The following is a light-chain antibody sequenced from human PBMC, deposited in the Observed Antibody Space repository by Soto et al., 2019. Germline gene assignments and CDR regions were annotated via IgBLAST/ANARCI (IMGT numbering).Light chain of an antibody. CDR1: NSDLGSYSL. J-gene: IGLJ1*01. CDR2: EGT. CDR3: SSYAGDYMFG. V-gene: IGLV2-23*01. Sequence: QSVLAQPASVSGSPGQSITICCTGTNSDLGSYSLVSWFQQHPGNVPQVMIYEGTKRPSGVSDRFSGTXSDNTASLTSSGLQAEDEGDYYCSSYAGDYMFGFGTGTKVTVL.